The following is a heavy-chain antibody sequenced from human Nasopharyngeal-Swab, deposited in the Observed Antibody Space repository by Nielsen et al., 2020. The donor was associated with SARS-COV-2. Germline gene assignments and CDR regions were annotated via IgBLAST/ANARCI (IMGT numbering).Heavy chain of an antibody. CDR2: ISYDGSNK. CDR3: ARAAFGGTFYYYYGMDV. V-gene: IGHV3-30*03. J-gene: IGHJ6*02. CDR1: GFTFSSYG. D-gene: IGHD3-16*01. Sequence: GGSLRLSCAASGFTFSSYGMHWVRQAPGKGLEWVAVISYDGSNKYYADSVKGRFTISRDNSKNTLYLQMNSLRAEDTAVYYCARAAFGGTFYYYYGMDVWGQGTTVTVSS.